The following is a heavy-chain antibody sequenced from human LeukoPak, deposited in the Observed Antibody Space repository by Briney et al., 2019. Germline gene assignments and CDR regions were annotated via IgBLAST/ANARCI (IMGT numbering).Heavy chain of an antibody. J-gene: IGHJ4*02. Sequence: GGSLRLSCVVSGFTFKNFAMHGVRQARGKGLEYVSALRSDGATTYYADSVKGRFIISRDNSKNTVYGEMGRQRREDMGVYYCARARRTGQQPYYFHYCGQGPPVPVSS. CDR2: LRSDGATT. CDR1: GFTFKNFA. D-gene: IGHD1-1*01. CDR3: ARARRTGQQPYYFHY. V-gene: IGHV3-64*02.